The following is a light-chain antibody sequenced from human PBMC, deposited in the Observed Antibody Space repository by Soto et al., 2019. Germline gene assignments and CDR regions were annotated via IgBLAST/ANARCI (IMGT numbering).Light chain of an antibody. V-gene: IGKV1-33*01. Sequence: DIQMTSSPSSLSAAVADTVTIACQASQYISNYLNWYQQKPGKDPKLLIYDASNLETGVPSRFSGSGSGTDFTFTISSLQPEDIATYYCQKYDNLPITCGQGPRRANK. CDR1: QYISNY. J-gene: IGKJ5*01. CDR2: DAS. CDR3: QKYDNLPIT.